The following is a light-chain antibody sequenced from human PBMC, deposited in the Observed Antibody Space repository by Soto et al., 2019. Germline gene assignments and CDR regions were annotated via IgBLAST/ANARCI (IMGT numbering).Light chain of an antibody. CDR3: QQSGGSPERT. Sequence: EIVLTQSPGTLSLSPGERATLSCRASQTVSSTYLAWYQQKPGQAPRLLIHGASSRAPGIPDRFSGSGFGTDFTLTISRLEPDDFGVYYCQQSGGSPERTFGQGTKVEIK. V-gene: IGKV3-20*01. CDR1: QTVSSTY. J-gene: IGKJ1*01. CDR2: GAS.